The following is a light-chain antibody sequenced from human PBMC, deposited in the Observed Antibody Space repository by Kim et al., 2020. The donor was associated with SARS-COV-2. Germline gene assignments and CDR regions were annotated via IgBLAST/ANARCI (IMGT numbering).Light chain of an antibody. V-gene: IGKV1-27*01. Sequence: DMQVTQSPSSLTASVGDRVTITCRTSQNNGYYLAWYQQKPGKVPKLLIYAASTLQSGVPSRFSGSGSGTDFTLTISSLQPEDVATYYCQNYIRSPYIFGQGTKVDIK. J-gene: IGKJ2*01. CDR2: AAS. CDR3: QNYIRSPYI. CDR1: QNNGYY.